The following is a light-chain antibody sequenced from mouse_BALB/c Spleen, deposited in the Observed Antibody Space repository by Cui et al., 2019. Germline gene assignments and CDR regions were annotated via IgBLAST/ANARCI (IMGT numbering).Light chain of an antibody. CDR3: QQDYSSPWT. V-gene: IGKV6-32*01. J-gene: IGKJ1*01. CDR2: YAS. CDR1: QSVSND. Sequence: IGMTQDSQFLPVTAGDRVTITCKASQSVSNDVAWYQQKPGQSPKLLIYYASNRYTGVPDRFTGSGYGTDFTFTISTVQAEDLAVYFCQQDYSSPWTFGGGTKLEIK.